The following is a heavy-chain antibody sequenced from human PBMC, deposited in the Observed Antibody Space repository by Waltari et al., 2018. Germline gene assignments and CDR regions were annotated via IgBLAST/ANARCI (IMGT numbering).Heavy chain of an antibody. Sequence: QLQLQESGPGLVKPSETLSLTCTVSGGSISSSSYYWGWIRQPPGTGLEWIGSIYYSGSTYYNPSRKSRVTISVDTSKNQFSLKLSSVTAADTAVYYCARLYSSSTLTDYWGQGTLVTVSS. CDR2: IYYSGST. CDR3: ARLYSSSTLTDY. V-gene: IGHV4-39*01. J-gene: IGHJ4*02. D-gene: IGHD6-13*01. CDR1: GGSISSSSYY.